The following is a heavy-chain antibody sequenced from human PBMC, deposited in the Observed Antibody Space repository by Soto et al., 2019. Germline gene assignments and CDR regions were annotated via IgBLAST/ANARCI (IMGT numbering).Heavy chain of an antibody. CDR2: IYWDDDK. CDR1: GFSLTTRGVG. D-gene: IGHD3-3*01. CDR3: THGSGFS. Sequence: QITLKESGRTLVKPTQTLTLTCSFSGFSLTTRGVGVGWIRQPPGKALEWLALIYWDDDKRYSPSLKSRLTITKDTSTNQVVLTMSKVDPVDTGTYYCTHGSGFSWGQGTLVTVSS. J-gene: IGHJ5*02. V-gene: IGHV2-5*02.